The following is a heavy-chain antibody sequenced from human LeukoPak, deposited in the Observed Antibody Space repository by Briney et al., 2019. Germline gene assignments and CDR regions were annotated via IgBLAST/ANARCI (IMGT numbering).Heavy chain of an antibody. Sequence: ASVKVSCKASGYTFTGYYMHWVRQAPGQGLEWMGRINPNSGGTNYAQKFQGRVTMTRDTSISTAYMEPSRLRSDDTAVYYCARVTGTTPPAYYYYGMDVWGQGTTVTVSS. CDR2: INPNSGGT. D-gene: IGHD1-7*01. V-gene: IGHV1-2*06. J-gene: IGHJ6*02. CDR1: GYTFTGYY. CDR3: ARVTGTTPPAYYYYGMDV.